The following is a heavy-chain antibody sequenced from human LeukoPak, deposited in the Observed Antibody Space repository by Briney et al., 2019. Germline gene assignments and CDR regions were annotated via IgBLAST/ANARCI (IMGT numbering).Heavy chain of an antibody. J-gene: IGHJ4*02. CDR1: GGTFSSYA. CDR3: ATCGGDCYYFDY. V-gene: IGHV1-69*04. Sequence: SVKVSCKASGGTFSSYAISWVRQAPGQGLEWMGRIIPILGIANYAQKFQGRVTITADKSTSTAYLELSSLRSEDTAVYYCATCGGDCYYFDYWGQGTLVTVSS. D-gene: IGHD2-21*02. CDR2: IIPILGIA.